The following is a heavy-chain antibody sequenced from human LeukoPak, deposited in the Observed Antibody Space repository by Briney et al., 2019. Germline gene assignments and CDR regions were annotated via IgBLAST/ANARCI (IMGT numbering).Heavy chain of an antibody. CDR2: IYYSGTT. CDR3: ARQVTDYFYYYIDV. V-gene: IGHV4-39*01. J-gene: IGHJ6*03. Sequence: SETLSLTCSVSGGSISSSGYYWNWIRQPPGKGLAWVGSIYYSGTTYYNSSLKSRVTISEDTSKNRFSLMLTSVTAADTAVYYCARQVTDYFYYYIDVWGGGTTVIVSS. CDR1: GGSISSSGYY.